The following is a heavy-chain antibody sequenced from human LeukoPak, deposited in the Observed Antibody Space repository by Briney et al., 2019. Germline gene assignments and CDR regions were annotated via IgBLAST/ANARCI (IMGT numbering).Heavy chain of an antibody. CDR2: ISSSGSTI. D-gene: IGHD2-15*01. CDR3: ARPLGVVAAYDY. CDR1: GFTFSSYE. V-gene: IGHV3-48*03. J-gene: IGHJ4*02. Sequence: GGSLRLSCAASGFTFSSYEMNWVRQAPGKGLEWVSYISSSGSTIYYAASVKGRFTISRDNAKNSLYLQMNSLRAEDTAVYYCARPLGVVAAYDYWGQGTLVTVSS.